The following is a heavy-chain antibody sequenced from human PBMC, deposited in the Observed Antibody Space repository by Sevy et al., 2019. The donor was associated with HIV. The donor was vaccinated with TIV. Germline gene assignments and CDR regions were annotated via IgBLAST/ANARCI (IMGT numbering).Heavy chain of an antibody. V-gene: IGHV4-61*09. CDR2: IYTSGSA. D-gene: IGHD3-10*01. J-gene: IGHJ6*03. CDR3: AGEGTLFRGPGYMDV. Sequence: SETLSLTCTVSGGSISSGGYSWSWVRQPAGKGLEWIGQIYTSGSANYNPSLKSRVTISIDTSKNQFSLKLSSVTAADTAVYYCAGEGTLFRGPGYMDVWGKGTTVTVSS. CDR1: GGSISSGGYS.